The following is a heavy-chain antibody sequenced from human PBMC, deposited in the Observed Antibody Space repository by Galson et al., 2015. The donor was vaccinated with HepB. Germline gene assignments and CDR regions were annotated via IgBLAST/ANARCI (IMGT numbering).Heavy chain of an antibody. CDR3: VRVWNNYGLGEYFAH. Sequence: SLRLSCAGAGFKFEEYTMHWVRQAPGKGLEWVSLISWDGDTTFHADSVKGRFTISRDNSKDSLYLQMNRLTTEDTALYFCVRVWNNYGLGEYFAHWGQGTLVAVSS. D-gene: IGHD3-16*01. J-gene: IGHJ4*02. V-gene: IGHV3-43*01. CDR2: ISWDGDTT. CDR1: GFKFEEYT.